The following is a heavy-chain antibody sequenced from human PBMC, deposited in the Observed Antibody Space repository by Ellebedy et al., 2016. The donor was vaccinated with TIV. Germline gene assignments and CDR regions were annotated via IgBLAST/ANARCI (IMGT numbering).Heavy chain of an antibody. J-gene: IGHJ4*02. CDR2: IEIDGSTK. V-gene: IGHV3-30*02. CDR3: ASKAAAFNFES. Sequence: PGGSLRLSCAASGFTLSHYGMHWVRQAPGKGLEWVAFIEIDGSTKYNADSVRGRFTISRDNSKNTLFLQMNSLRAEDTAVFYCASKAAAFNFESWGQGTLVTVSS. CDR1: GFTLSHYG. D-gene: IGHD2-2*01.